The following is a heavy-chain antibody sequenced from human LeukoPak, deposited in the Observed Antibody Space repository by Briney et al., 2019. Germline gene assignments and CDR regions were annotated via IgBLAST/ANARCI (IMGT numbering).Heavy chain of an antibody. CDR3: ARAVGSFDWLPLFDF. Sequence: SETLSLTCTVSGGSISSSSYYWSWIRQPPGKGLEWIGEINHSGSTNYNPSLKSRVTISVDTSKNQFYLKLSSVTAADTAVYYCARAVGSFDWLPLFDFWGQGALVTVSS. J-gene: IGHJ4*02. D-gene: IGHD3-9*01. V-gene: IGHV4-39*07. CDR1: GGSISSSSYY. CDR2: INHSGST.